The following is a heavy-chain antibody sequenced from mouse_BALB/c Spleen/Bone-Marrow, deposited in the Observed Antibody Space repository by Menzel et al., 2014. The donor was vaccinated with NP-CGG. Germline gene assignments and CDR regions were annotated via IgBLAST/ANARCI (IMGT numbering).Heavy chain of an antibody. J-gene: IGHJ2*03. CDR2: INSNGGST. Sequence: DVKLVESGGGLVQPGGSLKLSCAASGFTFGSYGMSWVRQTPDKRLELVATINSNGGSTYYPDSVKGRFTISRDYAKNTLYLQMSSLKSEDTAMYYCARVWYFDYWGQGTSLTVSS. CDR3: ARVWYFDY. V-gene: IGHV5-6-3*01. CDR1: GFTFGSYG.